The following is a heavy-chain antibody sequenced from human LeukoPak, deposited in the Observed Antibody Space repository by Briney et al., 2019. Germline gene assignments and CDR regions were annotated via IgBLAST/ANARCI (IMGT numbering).Heavy chain of an antibody. D-gene: IGHD1-1*01. CDR1: GFTFSSYA. Sequence: GGSPRLSCAASGFTFSSYATHWVRQAPGKGLEWVAVISYDGSNKYYADSVKGRFTISRDNSKNTLYLQMNSLRAEDTAVYYCARDWNEYYFDYWGQGTLVTVSS. V-gene: IGHV3-30*04. CDR3: ARDWNEYYFDY. CDR2: ISYDGSNK. J-gene: IGHJ4*02.